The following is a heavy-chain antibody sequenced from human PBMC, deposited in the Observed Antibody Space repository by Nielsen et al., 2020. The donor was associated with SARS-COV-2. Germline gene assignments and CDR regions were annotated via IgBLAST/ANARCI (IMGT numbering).Heavy chain of an antibody. CDR1: GFRFTSYS. V-gene: IGHV3-21*04. CDR3: AMSGWATEYFQH. D-gene: IGHD6-19*01. CDR2: ITMSGAYM. Sequence: GGSLRLSCAASGFRFTSYSMNWVRQAPGKGLEWVASITMSGAYMYYADSVKGRFTISRDNAKNSLFLQMSSLTIEDTALYYCAMSGWATEYFQHWGPGTLVTVSS. J-gene: IGHJ1*01.